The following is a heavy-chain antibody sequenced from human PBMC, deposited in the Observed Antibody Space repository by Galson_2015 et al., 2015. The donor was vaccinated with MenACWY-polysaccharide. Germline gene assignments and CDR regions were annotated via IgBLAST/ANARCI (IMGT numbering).Heavy chain of an antibody. V-gene: IGHV3-30-3*01. CDR2: ISYDGSNK. D-gene: IGHD3-22*01. Sequence: SLRLSCAASGFTFSSYAMHWVRQAPGKGLEWVAVISYDGSNKYYADSVKGRFTISRDNSKNTLYLQMNSLRAEDTAVYYCARDSGEESGAPIVVVITFSWYFDLWGRGTLATVSS. CDR1: GFTFSSYA. CDR3: ARDSGEESGAPIVVVITFSWYFDL. J-gene: IGHJ2*01.